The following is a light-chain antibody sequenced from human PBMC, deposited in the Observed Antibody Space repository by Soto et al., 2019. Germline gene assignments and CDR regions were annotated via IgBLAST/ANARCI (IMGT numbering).Light chain of an antibody. J-gene: IGKJ5*01. Sequence: EIVLTQSPATLSLSPGERATLSCRASQSVSSYLAWYQQRPGQAPRLLIYGASSRAPGIPDRFSGSGSGTDFTLTISRLEPEDFAVYYCQQYGSSPPITFGQGTRLEI. CDR1: QSVSSY. V-gene: IGKV3-20*01. CDR2: GAS. CDR3: QQYGSSPPIT.